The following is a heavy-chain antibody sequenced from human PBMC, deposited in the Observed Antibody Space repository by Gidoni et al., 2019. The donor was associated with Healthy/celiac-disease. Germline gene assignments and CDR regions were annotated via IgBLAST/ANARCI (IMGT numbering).Heavy chain of an antibody. D-gene: IGHD5-12*01. CDR1: GGSISSSSYY. CDR3: ARQPTWRRSLDWFDP. J-gene: IGHJ5*02. Sequence: PGLVKPSATLSLTCTVAGGSISSSSYYWGWSRQPPGKGLEWIGSISYSGSTNYNPPLKSRLTISVDTSTNQFSLKLSSGTAAETAVYYCARQPTWRRSLDWFDPWGQGTLVTVSS. V-gene: IGHV4-39*01. CDR2: ISYSGST.